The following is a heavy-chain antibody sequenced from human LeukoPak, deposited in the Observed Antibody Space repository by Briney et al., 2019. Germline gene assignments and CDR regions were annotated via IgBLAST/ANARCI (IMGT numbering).Heavy chain of an antibody. CDR3: ARVGREEQWLPGHDY. D-gene: IGHD6-19*01. V-gene: IGHV3-11*04. Sequence: PGGSLRLSCAASGSTFSDYYMSWIRQAPGKGLEWLSYISSGGSGIYYADSVEGRFTISRDNAKNSLYLQMNSLRGEVTAVYYCARVGREEQWLPGHDYWGQGTLVTVSS. CDR1: GSTFSDYY. J-gene: IGHJ4*02. CDR2: ISSGGSGI.